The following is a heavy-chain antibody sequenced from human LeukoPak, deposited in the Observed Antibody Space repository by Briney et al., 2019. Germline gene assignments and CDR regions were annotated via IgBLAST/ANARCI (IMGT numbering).Heavy chain of an antibody. CDR1: GFTFSSYS. J-gene: IGHJ4*02. D-gene: IGHD6-13*01. CDR3: ARSDGYNSSPNY. V-gene: IGHV3-48*01. Sequence: PGGSLRLSCAASGFTFSSYSMNWVRQAPGKGLEWVSYISSSSNTIYYADSVKGRSTISRDNAKNSLYLQMNSLRAEDTAVYYCARSDGYNSSPNYWGQGTLVTVSS. CDR2: ISSSSNTI.